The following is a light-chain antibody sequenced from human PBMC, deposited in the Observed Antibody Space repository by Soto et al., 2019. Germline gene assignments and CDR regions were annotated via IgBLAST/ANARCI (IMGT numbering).Light chain of an antibody. CDR3: QSYDTSRRSYV. V-gene: IGLV1-40*01. CDR2: DNS. J-gene: IGLJ1*01. CDR1: SSNIGAGYD. Sequence: QSVLTQPPSVSGAPGQRVTISCTGSSSNIGAGYDVHWYQQLPGTAPKLLIYDNSNRPSGVPDRFSGSKSGTSASLAITGLQAEDEADYYCQSYDTSRRSYVFGAGTKVTVL.